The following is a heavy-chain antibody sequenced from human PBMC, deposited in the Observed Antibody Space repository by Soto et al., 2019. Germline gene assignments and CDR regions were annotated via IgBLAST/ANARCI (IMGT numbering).Heavy chain of an antibody. CDR3: ARDALRAFDI. V-gene: IGHV3-21*01. J-gene: IGHJ3*02. Sequence: GGSLRLSCAASGFTFSSYSMSWVRQAPGKGLEWVSSISSSSSYIYYADSVKGRFTISRDNAKNSLYLQMNSLRAEDTAVYYCARDALRAFDIWGQGTMVTVSS. CDR1: GFTFSSYS. D-gene: IGHD4-17*01. CDR2: ISSSSSYI.